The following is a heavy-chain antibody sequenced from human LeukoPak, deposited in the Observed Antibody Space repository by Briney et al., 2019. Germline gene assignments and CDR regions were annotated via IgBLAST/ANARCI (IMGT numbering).Heavy chain of an antibody. V-gene: IGHV3-33*01. CDR2: IWYDGSHK. Sequence: GGSLRLSCAASGFTFTIYGMHWVRQAPGKWLEWVSVIWYDGSHKYYADSVKGRFTISRDNTKNTLYLQMNSLRVEDTGVYYCARDRADYGDGIDYWGQGTLVTVSS. CDR1: GFTFTIYG. J-gene: IGHJ4*02. D-gene: IGHD4-17*01. CDR3: ARDRADYGDGIDY.